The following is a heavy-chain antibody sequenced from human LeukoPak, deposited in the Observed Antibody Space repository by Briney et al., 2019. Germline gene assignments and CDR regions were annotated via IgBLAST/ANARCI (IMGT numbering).Heavy chain of an antibody. J-gene: IGHJ4*02. CDR1: GFTFSSYS. CDR3: ARVGGHCTSTSCPPPDY. Sequence: GRSLRLSCAASGFTFSSYSMNWVRQAPGKGLEWVSYISSSSSTIYYADSVKGRFTISRDNAKNSLYLQMNSLRAEDTAVYYCARVGGHCTSTSCPPPDYWGQGTLVTVSS. D-gene: IGHD2-2*01. CDR2: ISSSSSTI. V-gene: IGHV3-48*01.